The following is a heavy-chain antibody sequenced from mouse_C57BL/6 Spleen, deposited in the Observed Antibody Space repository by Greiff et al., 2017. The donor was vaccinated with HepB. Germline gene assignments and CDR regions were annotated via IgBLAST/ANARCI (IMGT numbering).Heavy chain of an antibody. D-gene: IGHD4-1*01. CDR1: GYTFTSYW. CDR2: IYPGSGST. CDR3: ARGVGLPLPWFAY. V-gene: IGHV1-55*01. J-gene: IGHJ3*01. Sequence: QVQLQQPGAELVKPGASVKMSCKASGYTFTSYWITWVKQRPGQGLEWIGDIYPGSGSTNYNEKFKSKATLTVDTSSSTAYMQLSSLTSEDSAVYHCARGVGLPLPWFAYWGQGTLVTVSA.